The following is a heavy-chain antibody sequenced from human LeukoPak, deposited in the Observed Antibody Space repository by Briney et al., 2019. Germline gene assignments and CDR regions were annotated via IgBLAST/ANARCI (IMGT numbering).Heavy chain of an antibody. Sequence: GGSLRLSCAASGFTFSSYWMSWVRQAPGKGLEWVANIKQDGSEKYYVDSVKGRFTISRDNAKNSLYLQMNSLRAEDTAVYYCARDGRYDSSGSFDYWGQGTLVTVSS. CDR1: GFTFSSYW. CDR2: IKQDGSEK. V-gene: IGHV3-7*01. CDR3: ARDGRYDSSGSFDY. D-gene: IGHD3-22*01. J-gene: IGHJ4*02.